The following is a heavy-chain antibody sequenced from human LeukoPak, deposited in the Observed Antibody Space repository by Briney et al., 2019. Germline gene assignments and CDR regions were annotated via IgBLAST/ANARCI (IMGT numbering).Heavy chain of an antibody. CDR3: AREVGSGWFDY. V-gene: IGHV3-7*01. CDR1: GFTFSSFW. CDR2: IKQDGSEK. Sequence: GGSLRLSCAASGFTFSSFWVNWVRQAPGKGLEWVASIKQDGSEKYYVDSVKGRFIISRDNAKNSLYLRMNSLRAEDTAVYYCAREVGSGWFDYWGQGTLVTVSS. J-gene: IGHJ4*02. D-gene: IGHD6-19*01.